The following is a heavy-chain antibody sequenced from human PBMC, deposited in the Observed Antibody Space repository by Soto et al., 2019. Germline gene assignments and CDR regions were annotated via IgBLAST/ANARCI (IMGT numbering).Heavy chain of an antibody. CDR3: ARGGWYNDY. CDR2: IHYSGST. Sequence: QVQLQESGPGLVKPSETLSLTCTVSGGSINSHYSSWIRQPPGKGLEWMGYIHYSGSTNYNPSLKSRVTLSVDTSNNQFSLKLTSVTAADTAVYYCARGGWYNDYWGQGTLVTVSS. D-gene: IGHD6-19*01. J-gene: IGHJ4*02. V-gene: IGHV4-59*11. CDR1: GGSINSHY.